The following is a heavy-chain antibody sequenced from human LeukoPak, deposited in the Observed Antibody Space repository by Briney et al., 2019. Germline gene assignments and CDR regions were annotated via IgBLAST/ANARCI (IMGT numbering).Heavy chain of an antibody. CDR3: AELGITMIGGV. J-gene: IGHJ6*04. D-gene: IGHD3-10*02. CDR2: ISTSSSYI. CDR1: GFTFSSYS. V-gene: IGHV3-21*01. Sequence: PGGSLRLSCTASGFTFSSYSMNWVRQAPGKGLEWVSSISTSSSYIYYADSVKGRFTISRDNARNSLYLQMNSLRAEDTAVYYCAELGITMIGGVWGKGTTVTISS.